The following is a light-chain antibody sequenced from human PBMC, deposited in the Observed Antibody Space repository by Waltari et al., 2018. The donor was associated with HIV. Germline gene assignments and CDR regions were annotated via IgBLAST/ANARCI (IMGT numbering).Light chain of an antibody. CDR1: QSVISD. CDR3: QQYNNWPL. Sequence: EIVLTQSPGTLSLSPGERATLSCRASQSVISDYLAWYQQKRGQAPRLLIFGASSRATGIPDRFSGSGSGTEFTLTISSLQSEDFAVYYGQQYNNWPLFGGGTKVEIK. V-gene: IGKV3D-15*01. J-gene: IGKJ4*01. CDR2: GAS.